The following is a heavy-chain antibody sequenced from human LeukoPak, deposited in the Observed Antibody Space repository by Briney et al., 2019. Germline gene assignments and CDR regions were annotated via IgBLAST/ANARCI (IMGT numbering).Heavy chain of an antibody. V-gene: IGHV3-48*01. D-gene: IGHD3-3*01. Sequence: GGSLRLSCATSGFTFSYYSMPWVRQAPGRGLEWVSYISNSGRTIYYADSVKGRFTISRDNAKNSVYLQMNSLRAEDTAVYYCARERMRLFGDHWGQGTLVTVSS. J-gene: IGHJ4*02. CDR3: ARERMRLFGDH. CDR2: ISNSGRTI. CDR1: GFTFSYYS.